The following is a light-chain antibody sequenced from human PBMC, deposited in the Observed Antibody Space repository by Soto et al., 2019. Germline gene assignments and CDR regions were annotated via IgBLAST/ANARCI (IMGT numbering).Light chain of an antibody. J-gene: IGLJ1*01. Sequence: QSVLTQPPSVSGTPGQRVTISCSGSSPNIGSGTVNWYQQLPGTAPKLLIYNNNQWPSGVPDRFSGSKSGTSGSLAISGLQSEDEADYYCASWDDSLNGLYVFGTGTKVTVL. CDR3: ASWDDSLNGLYV. V-gene: IGLV1-44*01. CDR1: SPNIGSGT. CDR2: NNN.